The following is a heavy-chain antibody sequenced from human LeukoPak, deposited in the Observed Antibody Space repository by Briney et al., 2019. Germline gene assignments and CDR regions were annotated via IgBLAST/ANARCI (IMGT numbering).Heavy chain of an antibody. D-gene: IGHD2-2*01. Sequence: ASVKVSCKASGYTFTSYDINWVRQATGQGLEWMGWMNPNSGNTGYAQKFQGRVTMTRNTSISTAYMELSSLRSEDTAVYYCARSGKYCSSTSCYYNYWGQGTLVTVSS. CDR1: GYTFTSYD. J-gene: IGHJ4*02. CDR2: MNPNSGNT. CDR3: ARSGKYCSSTSCYYNY. V-gene: IGHV1-8*01.